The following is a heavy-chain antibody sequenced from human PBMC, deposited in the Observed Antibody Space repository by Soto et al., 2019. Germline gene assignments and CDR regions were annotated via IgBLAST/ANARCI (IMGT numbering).Heavy chain of an antibody. J-gene: IGHJ6*03. Sequence: QPGGSLRLSCAASGFTVSSKYMTWVRQAPGKGLEWVSLIQSGGTTYYADSVKGRFTISRDTSENTLHLQMDSLRVEDTAVYYCARDNLFWNGGRCGGIPLDVWDKGTRVTVA. V-gene: IGHV3-66*01. CDR1: GFTVSSKY. D-gene: IGHD3-3*01. CDR2: IQSGGTT. CDR3: ARDNLFWNGGRCGGIPLDV.